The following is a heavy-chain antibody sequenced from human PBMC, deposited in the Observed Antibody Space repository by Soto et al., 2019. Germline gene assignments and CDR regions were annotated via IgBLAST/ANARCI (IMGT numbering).Heavy chain of an antibody. CDR1: GFTFSSYA. CDR3: AKGEYFDYVLSFDS. V-gene: IGHV3-64*04. J-gene: IGHJ4*02. CDR2: ISSNGGST. Sequence: GGSLRLSCAASGFTFSSYAMHWVRQAPGKGLEYVSAISSNGGSTYYADSVKGRFTISRDNSKSTLYLQMNSLRAEDTAVYYCAKGEYFDYVLSFDSWGQGTLVTVSS. D-gene: IGHD3-9*01.